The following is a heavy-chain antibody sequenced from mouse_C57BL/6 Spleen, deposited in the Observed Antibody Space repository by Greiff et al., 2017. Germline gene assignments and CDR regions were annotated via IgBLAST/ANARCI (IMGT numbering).Heavy chain of an antibody. J-gene: IGHJ2*01. V-gene: IGHV1-80*01. CDR1: GYAFRSYW. Sequence: VQLQESGAELVKPGASVKISCTASGYAFRSYWMNWVKQRPGKGLEWIGQIYPGDGDTNYNGKFQGKATLTADKSSSTAYMQLSSLTSEDSAVYFYARSRSNYYFDYWGQGTTLTVSS. CDR2: IYPGDGDT. CDR3: ARSRSNYYFDY. D-gene: IGHD2-5*01.